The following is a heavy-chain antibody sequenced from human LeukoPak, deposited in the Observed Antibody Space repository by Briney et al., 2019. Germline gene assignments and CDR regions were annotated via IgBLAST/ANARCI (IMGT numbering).Heavy chain of an antibody. CDR3: ASLDCSSTSCYTRYFDY. V-gene: IGHV4-30-2*01. CDR2: INHSGST. J-gene: IGHJ4*02. D-gene: IGHD2-2*02. Sequence: SQTLSLTCAVSGGSISSGGYSWSWIRQPPGKGLEWIGEINHSGSTNYNPSLKSRVTISVDTSKNQFSLKLSSVTAADTAVYYCASLDCSSTSCYTRYFDYWGQGTLVTVSS. CDR1: GGSISSGGYS.